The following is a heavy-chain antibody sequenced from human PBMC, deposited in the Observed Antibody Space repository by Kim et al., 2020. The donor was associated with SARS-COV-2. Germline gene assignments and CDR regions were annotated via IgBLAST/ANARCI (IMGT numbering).Heavy chain of an antibody. V-gene: IGHV3-33*06. D-gene: IGHD3-9*01. CDR3: AKDTILGGSRILTGYWTGYYGMAV. CDR1: GFTFSSYG. J-gene: IGHJ6*02. Sequence: GGSLRLSCAASGFTFSSYGMHWVRQAPGKGLEWVAVIWYDGSNKYYADSVKGRFTISRDNSKNTLYLQMNSLRAEDTAVYYCAKDTILGGSRILTGYWTGYYGMAVWGQGTTVTVSS. CDR2: IWYDGSNK.